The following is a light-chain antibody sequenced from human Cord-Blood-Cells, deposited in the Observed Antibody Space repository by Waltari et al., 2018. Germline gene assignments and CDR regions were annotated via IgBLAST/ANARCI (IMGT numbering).Light chain of an antibody. V-gene: IGKV1-39*01. CDR3: QQSYSTPRIT. CDR2: AAS. Sequence: DIQMTQSPSSLPASVGDRVTITCRASQSISSYLNWYQQKPGRAPKLLIYAASSLQSGVPSRFSGSGSGTDFTHTISSLQPEDFATYYCQQSYSTPRITFGPGTKVDIK. J-gene: IGKJ3*01. CDR1: QSISSY.